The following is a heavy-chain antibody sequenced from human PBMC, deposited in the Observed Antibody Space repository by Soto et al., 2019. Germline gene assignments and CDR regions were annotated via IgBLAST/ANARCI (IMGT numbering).Heavy chain of an antibody. CDR1: GGSISSYY. Sequence: TXETLSLTCTVSGGSISSYYGSWIRQPPGKGLEWIGYIYYSVSTNYNPSLKSRVTISVDTSKNQFSLKLSSVTAADTAVYYCARSKVGAGAYYFDYWGQGTLVTVSS. D-gene: IGHD1-26*01. CDR3: ARSKVGAGAYYFDY. J-gene: IGHJ4*02. CDR2: IYYSVST. V-gene: IGHV4-59*01.